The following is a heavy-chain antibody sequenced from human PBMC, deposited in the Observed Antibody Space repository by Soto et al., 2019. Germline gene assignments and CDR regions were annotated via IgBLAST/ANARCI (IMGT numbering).Heavy chain of an antibody. CDR3: AKDDRSGYGHYYYYYMDV. D-gene: IGHD5-12*01. CDR2: ISWNSGSI. CDR1: GFTFDDYA. Sequence: GGSLRLSCAASGFTFDDYAMHWVRQAPGKGLEWVSGISWNSGSIGYADSVKGRFTISRDNAKNSLYLQMNSLRAEDTALYYCAKDDRSGYGHYYYYYMDVWGKGTTVTVSS. V-gene: IGHV3-9*01. J-gene: IGHJ6*03.